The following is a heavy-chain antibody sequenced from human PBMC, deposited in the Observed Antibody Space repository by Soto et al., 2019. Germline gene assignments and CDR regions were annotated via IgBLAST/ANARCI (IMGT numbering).Heavy chain of an antibody. Sequence: ASVKVSCKASGYTFTSYGISWVRQAPGQGLEWMGWISAYNGNTNYAQKLQGRVTMTTDTSTSTAYMELRSLRSDDTAVYYCARDSDCSDGVCDAFDIWGQGTMVTVSS. V-gene: IGHV1-18*01. J-gene: IGHJ3*02. D-gene: IGHD2-8*01. CDR1: GYTFTSYG. CDR3: ARDSDCSDGVCDAFDI. CDR2: ISAYNGNT.